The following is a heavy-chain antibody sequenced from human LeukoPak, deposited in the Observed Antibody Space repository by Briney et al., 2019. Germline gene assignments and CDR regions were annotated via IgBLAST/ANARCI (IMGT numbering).Heavy chain of an antibody. Sequence: SETLSLTCTVSGGSISSGDYHWSWIRQPPGKGLEWIGYIYYSGSTYYNPSLKSRVTISVDTSKNQFSLKLSSVTAADTAVYYCARRGIGETATWGAFDIWGQGTVVTVSS. D-gene: IGHD3-16*01. V-gene: IGHV4-30-4*02. CDR1: GGSISSGDYH. CDR3: ARRGIGETATWGAFDI. CDR2: IYYSGST. J-gene: IGHJ3*02.